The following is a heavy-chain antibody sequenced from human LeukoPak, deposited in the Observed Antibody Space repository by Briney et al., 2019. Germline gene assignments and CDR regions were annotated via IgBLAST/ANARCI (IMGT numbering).Heavy chain of an antibody. CDR1: GYTFTGSY. CDR3: ARGKGITMIVAH. V-gene: IGHV1-2*02. CDR2: INPNSGGT. D-gene: IGHD3-22*01. Sequence: SVKVSCKASGYTFTGSYIHWVRQAPGQGLEWMGWINPNSGGTNYAQKFQGRVTMTRDTSISTAYMELSRLRSDDTAVYYRARGKGITMIVAHWGQGTLVTVSS. J-gene: IGHJ4*02.